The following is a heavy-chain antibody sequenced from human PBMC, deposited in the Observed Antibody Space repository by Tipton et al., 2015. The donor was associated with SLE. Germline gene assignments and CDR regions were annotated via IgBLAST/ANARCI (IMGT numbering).Heavy chain of an antibody. CDR2: ISGSGGST. CDR1: GFTFSSYS. Sequence: GSLRLSCAASGFTFSSYSMNWVRQAPGKGLEWVSAISGSGGSTYYADSVKGRFTISRDNAKNSLYLQMNSLRAEDTAVYYCARGGYGRNYYYYMDVWGKGTTVTVSS. CDR3: ARGGYGRNYYYYMDV. D-gene: IGHD1-1*01. J-gene: IGHJ6*03. V-gene: IGHV3-21*04.